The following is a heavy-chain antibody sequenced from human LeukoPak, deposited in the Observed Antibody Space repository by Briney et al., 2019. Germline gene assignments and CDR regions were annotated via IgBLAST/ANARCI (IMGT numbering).Heavy chain of an antibody. Sequence: PGGSLRLSCTASGFSFTDYGMHWIRQAPGKGLEWVAFIEHHGGNTYYSDSVKGRFTISRDISKKTLYLQMNSLRPEDMGIYYCAKETVGYYGCSVNWGPGTLVTVSS. CDR1: GFSFTDYG. J-gene: IGHJ4*02. CDR2: IEHHGGNT. CDR3: AKETVGYYGCSVN. D-gene: IGHD3-16*01. V-gene: IGHV3-30*02.